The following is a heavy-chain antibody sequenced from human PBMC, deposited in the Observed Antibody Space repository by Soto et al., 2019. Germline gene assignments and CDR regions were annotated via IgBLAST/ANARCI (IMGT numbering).Heavy chain of an antibody. Sequence: QVQLVESGGGVVQPGRSLRLSCAASGFTFSSYGMHWVRQAPGKGLEWVAVIWYDGSNKYYADSVKGRVTISRDNSKNTLYLQMTSLRAEDTAGYYCARKGIAVAGPLDYWGQGTLVTVSS. CDR2: IWYDGSNK. CDR1: GFTFSSYG. CDR3: ARKGIAVAGPLDY. V-gene: IGHV3-33*01. J-gene: IGHJ4*02. D-gene: IGHD6-19*01.